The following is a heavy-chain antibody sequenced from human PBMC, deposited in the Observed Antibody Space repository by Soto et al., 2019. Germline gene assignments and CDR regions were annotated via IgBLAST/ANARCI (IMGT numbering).Heavy chain of an antibody. CDR3: VKDQDWNYASNDAFDI. V-gene: IGHV3-30*14. CDR2: ISYDGSNK. J-gene: IGHJ3*02. D-gene: IGHD1-7*01. CDR1: GFTFSSYA. Sequence: QVQLVESGGGVVQPGRSLRLSCAASGFTFSSYAMHWVRQAPGKGLEWVAVISYDGSNKYYADSVKGRFTISRDNSKNTLYLQMSSLRAEDTAMYYCVKDQDWNYASNDAFDIWGQGTMVTVSS.